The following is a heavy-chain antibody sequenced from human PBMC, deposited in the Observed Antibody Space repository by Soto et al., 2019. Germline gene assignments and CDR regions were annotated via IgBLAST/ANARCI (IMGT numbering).Heavy chain of an antibody. J-gene: IGHJ3*02. D-gene: IGHD3-3*01. CDR1: GGSISSSSYY. V-gene: IGHV4-39*01. CDR3: ARRTICGVVIILDACDI. Sequence: PSETLSLTCTVSGGSISSSSYYWGWIRQPPGKGLEWIGSIYYSGSTYYNPSLKSRVTISVDTSKNQFSLTLSSVTAADTAVYYCARRTICGVVIILDACDIRGQGTMVTVSS. CDR2: IYYSGST.